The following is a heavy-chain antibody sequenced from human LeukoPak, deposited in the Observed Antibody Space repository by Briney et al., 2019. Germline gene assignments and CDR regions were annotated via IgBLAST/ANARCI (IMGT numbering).Heavy chain of an antibody. CDR1: GFTFSSYS. Sequence: GGSLRLSCAASGFTFSSYSMNWVRQAPGKGLEWVSSISSSSSYIYYADSVKGRFTISRDNAKNSLYLQMNSLRAEDTAVYYCARVPYCSSTSCLSPGGYGGQGTLVTVSS. CDR2: ISSSSSYI. D-gene: IGHD2-2*01. J-gene: IGHJ4*02. V-gene: IGHV3-21*01. CDR3: ARVPYCSSTSCLSPGGY.